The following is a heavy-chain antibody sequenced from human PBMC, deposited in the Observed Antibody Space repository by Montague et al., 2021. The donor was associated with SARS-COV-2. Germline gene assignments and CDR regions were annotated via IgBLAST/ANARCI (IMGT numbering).Heavy chain of an antibody. V-gene: IGHV4-59*13. CDR3: ARVIPAGGTARDNFHYHYAMDV. D-gene: IGHD6-13*01. CDR1: GGSISSYY. Sequence: SETLSLTCTVSGGSISSYYWSWIRLPPGKGLEWIAYFSDSGSTNYNPSLESRVTISVDTSKNQFSLRLNSVTAADTAVYYCARVIPAGGTARDNFHYHYAMDVWGQGTTVTVSS. J-gene: IGHJ6*02. CDR2: FSDSGST.